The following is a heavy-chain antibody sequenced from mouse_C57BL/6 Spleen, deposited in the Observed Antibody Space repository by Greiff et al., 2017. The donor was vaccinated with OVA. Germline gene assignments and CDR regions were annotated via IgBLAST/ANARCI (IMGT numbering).Heavy chain of an antibody. Sequence: DVHLVESGGGLVKPGGSLKLSCAASGFTFSDYGMHWVRQAPEKGLEWVAYISSGSSTIYYADTVKGRFTISRDNAKNTLFLQMTSLRAEDTAMYYCASGWIRHYVCYWGPGTTLTVSS. D-gene: IGHD2-3*01. V-gene: IGHV5-17*01. CDR3: ASGWIRHYVCY. J-gene: IGHJ2*01. CDR1: GFTFSDYG. CDR2: ISSGSSTI.